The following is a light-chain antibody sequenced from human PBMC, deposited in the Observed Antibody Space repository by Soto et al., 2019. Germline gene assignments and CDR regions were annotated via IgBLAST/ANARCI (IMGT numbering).Light chain of an antibody. V-gene: IGLV2-14*02. CDR2: EGN. Sequence: QSALTQPASVSGSPGQSITMSCAGASSDVGSYNLVSWYQQYPGKAPKLIIYEGNKRPSGVSNRFSGSGSGNTASLTISGLQAEDEADYYCSSFTSTSTRVFGGGTKLTVL. CDR3: SSFTSTSTRV. CDR1: SSDVGSYNL. J-gene: IGLJ3*02.